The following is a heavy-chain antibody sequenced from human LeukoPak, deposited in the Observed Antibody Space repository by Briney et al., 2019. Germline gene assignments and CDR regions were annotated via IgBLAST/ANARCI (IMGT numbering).Heavy chain of an antibody. CDR2: IYSGGST. D-gene: IGHD2-2*01. V-gene: IGHV3-53*01. Sequence: GGSLRLSCAASGFTVSSNYMSWVRQAPGKGLEWVSVIYSGGSTYYADSVKGRFTISRDNSKNTLYLQMNSLRAEDTAVYHCASGLGYCSSTSCYGYNSGAFDIWGQGTMVTVSS. CDR1: GFTVSSNY. J-gene: IGHJ3*02. CDR3: ASGLGYCSSTSCYGYNSGAFDI.